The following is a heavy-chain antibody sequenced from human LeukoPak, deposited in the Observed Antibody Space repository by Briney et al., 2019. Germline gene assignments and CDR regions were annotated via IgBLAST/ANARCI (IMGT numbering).Heavy chain of an antibody. CDR1: GGSISSSNW. CDR3: ARVGESYYGGRVFDY. CDR2: IYHSGST. D-gene: IGHD1-26*01. Sequence: SETLSLTCAVSGGSISSSNWWSWVRQPPGKGLESIGEIYHSGSTNYNPSLKSRVTISVDKSKNQFSLKLSSVTAADTAVYYRARVGESYYGGRVFDYWGQGTLVTVSS. V-gene: IGHV4-4*02. J-gene: IGHJ4*02.